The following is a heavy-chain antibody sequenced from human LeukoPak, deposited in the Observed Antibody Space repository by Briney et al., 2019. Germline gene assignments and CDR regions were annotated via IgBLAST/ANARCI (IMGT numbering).Heavy chain of an antibody. CDR3: ARDSDYSISLYNWFDL. CDR1: GFTFSGYW. D-gene: IGHD6-6*01. Sequence: GGSLRLSCAASGFTFSGYWMSWVRQAPGKGVEWVANIKQGGSENDYVDSVKGRFTISRDNAKNSLYLQMNRLRAADTAVYYCARDSDYSISLYNWFDLWGQGTLVPVSS. V-gene: IGHV3-7*01. J-gene: IGHJ5*02. CDR2: IKQGGSEN.